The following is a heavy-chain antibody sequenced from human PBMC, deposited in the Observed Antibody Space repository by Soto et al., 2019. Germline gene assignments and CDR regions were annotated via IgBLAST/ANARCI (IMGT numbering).Heavy chain of an antibody. J-gene: IGHJ6*02. D-gene: IGHD3-3*01. CDR3: ARGQFWSGHTYGLDV. CDR1: GGSINSGDYS. V-gene: IGHV4-30-2*01. CDR2: TYHSGST. Sequence: SLTCAVSGGSINSGDYSWSWIRRPPGKGLEWIGYTYHSGSTNYNPSLKSRVTISVDRSMNQFSLKLRSVTAADTAVYYCARGQFWSGHTYGLDVWGPGTTVTVSS.